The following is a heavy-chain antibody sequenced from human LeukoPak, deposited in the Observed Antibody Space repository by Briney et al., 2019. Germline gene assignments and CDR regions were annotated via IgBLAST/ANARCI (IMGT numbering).Heavy chain of an antibody. V-gene: IGHV3-21*01. CDR3: ARALQSGRYDY. CDR2: ISSSSSYI. D-gene: IGHD3-10*01. Sequence: GGSLRLSCAASGFTFSSYSMNWVHQAPGKGLEWVSSISSSSSYIYYADSVKGRFTISRDNAKNSLYLQMNSLRAEDTAVYYCARALQSGRYDYWGQGTLVTVSS. J-gene: IGHJ4*02. CDR1: GFTFSSYS.